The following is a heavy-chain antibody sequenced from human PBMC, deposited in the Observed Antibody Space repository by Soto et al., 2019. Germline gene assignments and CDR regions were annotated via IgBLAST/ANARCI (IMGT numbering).Heavy chain of an antibody. V-gene: IGHV4-4*02. D-gene: IGHD6-13*01. CDR1: GGSVSSSNW. CDR3: AIAAAGMGP. Sequence: QVQLQESGPGLVKPSGTLSLTCAVSGGSVSSSNWWSWVRQPPGKGLEWIGGIYHSGSTNYNPSLKRRVTISVDKSKNQFSLKLSSVTAADKAVYYCAIAAAGMGPWGQGTLVTVSS. CDR2: IYHSGST. J-gene: IGHJ5*02.